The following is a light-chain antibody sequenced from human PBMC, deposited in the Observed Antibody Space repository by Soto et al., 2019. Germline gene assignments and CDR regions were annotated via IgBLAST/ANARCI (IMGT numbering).Light chain of an antibody. CDR1: SSDVGGYNY. V-gene: IGLV2-14*01. J-gene: IGLJ1*01. CDR3: SSYTSSSTLV. CDR2: EVS. Sequence: QSALTQPASVSWSPGQSTTISCTGTSSDVGGYNYVSWHQQHPGKAPRLMIYEVSNRPSGVSNRFSGSKSGNTASLTISGLQAEDEADYYCSSYTSSSTLVFGTGTKLTVL.